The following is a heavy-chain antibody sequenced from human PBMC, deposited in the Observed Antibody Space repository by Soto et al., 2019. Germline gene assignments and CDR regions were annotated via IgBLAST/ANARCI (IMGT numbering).Heavy chain of an antibody. CDR3: ARGIFVVPAAIGYMDG. D-gene: IGHD2-2*02. CDR2: ISSSSSYI. CDR1: GFTFSSYS. Sequence: PGGSLRLSCAASGFTFSSYSMNWVRQAPGKGLEWVSSISSSSSYIYYADSVKGRFTISRDNAKNSLYLQMNSLRAEDTAVYYCARGIFVVPAAIGYMDGWGKGTTVTVSS. V-gene: IGHV3-21*01. J-gene: IGHJ6*03.